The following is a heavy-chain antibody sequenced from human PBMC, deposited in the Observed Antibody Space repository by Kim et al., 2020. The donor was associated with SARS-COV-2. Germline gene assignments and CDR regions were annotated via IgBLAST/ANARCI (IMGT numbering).Heavy chain of an antibody. J-gene: IGHJ4*02. CDR3: AMGGSGSYYGEY. V-gene: IGHV5-10-1*01. CDR1: GHSFTSYW. Sequence: GESLKISCKTSGHSFTSYWITWVRQMPGKGLEWMGRIDPSDSDNNYSPSFRGHVTMSADKSISTAYLQWSSVKASDSAIYFCAMGGSGSYYGEYWGQGTLVTVSS. CDR2: IDPSDSDN. D-gene: IGHD3-10*01.